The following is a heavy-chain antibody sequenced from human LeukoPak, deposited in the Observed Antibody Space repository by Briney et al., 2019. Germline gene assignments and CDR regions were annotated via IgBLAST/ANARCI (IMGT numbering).Heavy chain of an antibody. D-gene: IGHD2-21*02. CDR1: GYTFTSYD. CDR3: ARHSATANWFDP. Sequence: ASVKVSCKASGYTFTSYDINWVRQATGQGLEWMGWMNPNSGNTGYAQKFQGRVTMTRNTSISTAYMELSSLRSEDTAVYYCARHSATANWFDPWGQGTLVTVSS. J-gene: IGHJ5*02. V-gene: IGHV1-8*01. CDR2: MNPNSGNT.